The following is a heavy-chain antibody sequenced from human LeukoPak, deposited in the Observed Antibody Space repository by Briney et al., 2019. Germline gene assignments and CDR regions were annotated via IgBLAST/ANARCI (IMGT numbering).Heavy chain of an antibody. J-gene: IGHJ5*02. Sequence: EASVKVSCKASGYTFTSYGISWVRQAPGQGLEWMGWISAYNGNTNYAQKLQGRVTMTTDTSTSTAYMELRSLRSDDTAVYYCARDIRGSGSNNWFDPWGQGTLVTVSP. V-gene: IGHV1-18*01. D-gene: IGHD3-10*01. CDR1: GYTFTSYG. CDR2: ISAYNGNT. CDR3: ARDIRGSGSNNWFDP.